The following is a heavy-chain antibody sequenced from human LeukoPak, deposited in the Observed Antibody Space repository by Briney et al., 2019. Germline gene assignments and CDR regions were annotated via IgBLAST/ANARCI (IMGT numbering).Heavy chain of an antibody. V-gene: IGHV4-4*07. CDR3: ARKDGDY. CDR1: GASISTFH. CDR2: IYSSGRT. Sequence: SETLSLTCSVSGASISTFHWTWFRQPAGRGLEWIGLIYSSGRTLLNPSLKNRVAMSVDLTKNQLSLKLTSVTAADTAMYFCARKDGDYWGRGTLVTVSS. J-gene: IGHJ4*02.